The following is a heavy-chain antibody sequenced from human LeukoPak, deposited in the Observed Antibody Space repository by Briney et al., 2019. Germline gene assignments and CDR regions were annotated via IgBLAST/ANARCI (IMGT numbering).Heavy chain of an antibody. CDR2: ISWNSGSI. CDR3: AKDRPNYYGSGRDYYYGMDV. Sequence: PGGPLRLSCAASGFTFDDYAMHWVRQAPGKGLEWVSGISWNSGSIGYADSVKGRFTISRDNAKNSLYLQMNSLRAEDTALYYCAKDRPNYYGSGRDYYYGMDVWGQGTTVTVSS. D-gene: IGHD3-10*01. J-gene: IGHJ6*02. V-gene: IGHV3-9*01. CDR1: GFTFDDYA.